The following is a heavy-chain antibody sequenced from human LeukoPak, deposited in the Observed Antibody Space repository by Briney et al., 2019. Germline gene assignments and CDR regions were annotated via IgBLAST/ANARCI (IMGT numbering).Heavy chain of an antibody. J-gene: IGHJ4*02. CDR2: IYYSGST. V-gene: IGHV4-39*01. D-gene: IGHD1-26*01. CDR3: ARMQPPRAWETFDY. CDR1: GRSISSSSYY. Sequence: SETLSLTCTVSGRSISSSSYYWGWIRPPPGKGLEWIGSIYYSGSTYYTPSLKSPVTISVDTSKNQFSLRLVSVTAADTSLYYCARMQPPRAWETFDYWGQGTLVTVSS.